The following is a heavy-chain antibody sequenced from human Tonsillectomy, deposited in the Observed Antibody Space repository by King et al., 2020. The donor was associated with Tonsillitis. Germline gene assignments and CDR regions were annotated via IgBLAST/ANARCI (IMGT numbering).Heavy chain of an antibody. Sequence: QLQESGPGLVKPSETLSLTCTVSGGSISSSSYYWGWIRQPPGKGLEWIGSIYYSGSTYYNPSLKSRVTISVDTSKNQFSLKLSSVTAADTAVYYCANVQLAWGGSEMATMGLFDYWGQGTLVTVSS. CDR3: ANVQLAWGGSEMATMGLFDY. CDR1: GGSISSSSYY. D-gene: IGHD5-24*01. CDR2: IYYSGST. V-gene: IGHV4-39*01. J-gene: IGHJ4*02.